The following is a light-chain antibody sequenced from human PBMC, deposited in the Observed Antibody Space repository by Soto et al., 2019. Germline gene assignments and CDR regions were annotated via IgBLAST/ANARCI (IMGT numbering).Light chain of an antibody. CDR2: GAS. J-gene: IGKJ1*01. CDR1: QSASTN. V-gene: IGKV3-15*01. CDR3: QQYTNWPRT. Sequence: EIVMTESPATLSVSPGQGATLSCRASQSASTNLAWYQQKPGQAPRLLIYGASTRATGIPARFSGSGSGTDLTITISRLEPEDFEVYYCQQYTNWPRTFGQGTKVDIK.